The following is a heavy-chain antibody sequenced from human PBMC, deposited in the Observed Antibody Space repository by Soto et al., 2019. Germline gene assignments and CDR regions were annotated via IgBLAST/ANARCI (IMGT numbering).Heavy chain of an antibody. V-gene: IGHV1-8*01. CDR1: GYTFTSYD. CDR2: MNPNSGNT. D-gene: IGHD3-10*01. CDR3: AREITMVRGVIADYYYGMDV. Sequence: ASVKVSCKASGYTFTSYDINWVRQATGQGLEWMGWMNPNSGNTGYAQKFQGRVAMTRNTSISTAYMELSSLRSEDTAVYYCAREITMVRGVIADYYYGMDVWGQGTTVTVSS. J-gene: IGHJ6*02.